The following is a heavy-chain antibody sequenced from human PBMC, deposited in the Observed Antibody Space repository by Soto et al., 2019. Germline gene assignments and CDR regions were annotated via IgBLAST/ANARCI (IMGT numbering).Heavy chain of an antibody. J-gene: IGHJ4*02. V-gene: IGHV3-15*01. Sequence: GGSLRLSCAASGFTFSNAWMSWVRQAPGKGLEWVGRIKSKNDGGTTDYAATVKGRFTISRDDSKNTLYLQMNSLKTDDTAVYYCTTDRYLYGSGSYYNWAPVDYWGQGTLVTVSS. D-gene: IGHD3-10*01. CDR3: TTDRYLYGSGSYYNWAPVDY. CDR1: GFTFSNAW. CDR2: IKSKNDGGTT.